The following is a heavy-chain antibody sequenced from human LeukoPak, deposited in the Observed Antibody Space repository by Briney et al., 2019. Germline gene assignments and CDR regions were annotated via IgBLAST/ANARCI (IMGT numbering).Heavy chain of an antibody. J-gene: IGHJ4*02. D-gene: IGHD3-22*01. CDR3: AKSSITMIVVVIHQLRYYFDY. Sequence: SETLSLTCAVYGGSFSGYYWSWIRQPPGKGLEWIGEINHSGSTNYNPSLKSRVTISVDTSKNQFSLKLSSVTAADTAVYYCAKSSITMIVVVIHQLRYYFDYWGQGTLVTVSS. CDR2: INHSGST. CDR1: GGSFSGYY. V-gene: IGHV4-34*01.